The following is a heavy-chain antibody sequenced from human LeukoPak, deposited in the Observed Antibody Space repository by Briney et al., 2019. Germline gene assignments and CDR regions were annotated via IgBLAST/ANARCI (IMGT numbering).Heavy chain of an antibody. CDR1: GFTFSSYS. Sequence: SGGSLRLSCAASGFTFSSYSMNWVRQAPGKGLGWVSSISSSSSYIYYADSVKGRFTISRDNAKNSLYLQMNSLRAEDTAVYYCAREILYGGNGFDPWGQGTLVTVSS. CDR2: ISSSSSYI. D-gene: IGHD4-23*01. V-gene: IGHV3-21*01. J-gene: IGHJ5*02. CDR3: AREILYGGNGFDP.